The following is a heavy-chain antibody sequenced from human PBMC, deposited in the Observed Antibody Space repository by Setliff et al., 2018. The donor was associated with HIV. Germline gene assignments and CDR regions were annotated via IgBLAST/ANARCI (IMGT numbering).Heavy chain of an antibody. V-gene: IGHV3-7*01. D-gene: IGHD6-13*01. CDR2: IKPDGTED. Sequence: GGSLRLSCAASGFTFSSYWMSWVRQAPGKRLEWVASIKPDGTEDHYVDSVKGRFTISRDNAKGSLYLQMSSLRADDTAVYYCARDLVWPYSSRWYDAFDIWGQGTMVTVSS. CDR1: GFTFSSYW. J-gene: IGHJ3*02. CDR3: ARDLVWPYSSRWYDAFDI.